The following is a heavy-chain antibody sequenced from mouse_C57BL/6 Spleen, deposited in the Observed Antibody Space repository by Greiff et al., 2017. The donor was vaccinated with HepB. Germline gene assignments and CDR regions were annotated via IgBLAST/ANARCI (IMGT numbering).Heavy chain of an antibody. J-gene: IGHJ2*01. CDR3: ARGIYYYGSNYFDY. V-gene: IGHV1-64*01. CDR1: GYTFTSYW. CDR2: IHPNSGST. Sequence: QVQLKQPGAELVKPGASVKLSCKASGYTFTSYWMHWVKQRPGQGLEWIGMIHPNSGSTNYNEKFKSKATLTVDKSSSTAYMQLSSLTSEDSAVYYCARGIYYYGSNYFDYWGQGTTLTVSS. D-gene: IGHD1-1*01.